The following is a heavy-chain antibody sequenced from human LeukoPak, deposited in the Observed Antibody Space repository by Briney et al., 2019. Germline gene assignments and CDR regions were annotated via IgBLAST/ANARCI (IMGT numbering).Heavy chain of an antibody. J-gene: IGHJ4*02. Sequence: VRTLRLSCAASGFTFSSYGMHWVRQAPGKGREGGAVISYDGSNKYYADSVKGRFTISRDNSKNTLYLQMNSLRAEDTAVYYCAKDKYGYENLYYFDYWGQGTLVTVSS. CDR3: AKDKYGYENLYYFDY. CDR2: ISYDGSNK. D-gene: IGHD5-12*01. CDR1: GFTFSSYG. V-gene: IGHV3-30*18.